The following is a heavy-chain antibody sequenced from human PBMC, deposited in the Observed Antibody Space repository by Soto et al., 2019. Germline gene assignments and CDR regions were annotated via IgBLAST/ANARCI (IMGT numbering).Heavy chain of an antibody. CDR2: IYYSGST. D-gene: IGHD2-15*01. CDR3: ARTPYYYYYMDV. J-gene: IGHJ6*03. CDR1: GGSISSYY. V-gene: IGHV4-59*08. Sequence: QVQLQESGPGLVKPSETLSLTCTVSGGSISSYYWSWIRQPTGKGLEWIGYIYYSGSTNYNPSLKSRVTISVDTSKNQFSLKLSSVTAADTAVYYCARTPYYYYYMDVWGKGTTVTVSS.